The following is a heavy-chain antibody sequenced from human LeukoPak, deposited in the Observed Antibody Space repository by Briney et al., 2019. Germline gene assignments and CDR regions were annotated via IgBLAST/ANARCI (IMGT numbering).Heavy chain of an antibody. CDR1: GFTFSSYS. V-gene: IGHV3-21*01. J-gene: IGHJ6*04. D-gene: IGHD4-17*01. CDR3: ASSGVTTVTYYYYGMDV. CDR2: ISSSSSYI. Sequence: GGSLRLSCAASGFTFSSYSMNWVHQAPGKGLEWVSSISSSSSYIYYADSVKGRFTISRDNAKNSLYLQMNSLRAEDTAVYYCASSGVTTVTYYYYGMDVWGKGTTVTVSS.